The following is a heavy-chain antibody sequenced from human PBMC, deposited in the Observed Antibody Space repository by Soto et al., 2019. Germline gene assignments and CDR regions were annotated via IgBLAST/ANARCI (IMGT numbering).Heavy chain of an antibody. J-gene: IGHJ6*02. CDR1: GGSISSGGYY. CDR3: ARGIAARPVYYYYGMDV. D-gene: IGHD6-6*01. V-gene: IGHV4-31*03. CDR2: IYYSGST. Sequence: SETLSLTCTVSGGSISSGGYYWSWIRQHPGKGLEWIGYIYYSGSTYYNPSLKSRVTISVDTSKNQFSLKLSSVTAADTAVYYCARGIAARPVYYYYGMDVWGQGTTDTVSS.